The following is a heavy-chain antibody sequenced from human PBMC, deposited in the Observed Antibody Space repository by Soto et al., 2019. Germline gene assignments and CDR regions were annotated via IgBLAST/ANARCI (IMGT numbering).Heavy chain of an antibody. V-gene: IGHV3-53*01. D-gene: IGHD1-1*01. CDR2: LDDDDGT. CDR1: GLTVSGKKY. CDR3: ASGHEREHAYDV. Sequence: DVQLVESGGGLIQPGESLRLSCAAFGLTVSGKKYVAWVRQAPGKGLEWVSALDDDDGTYYADSVKGRFTTSRDSSTPTLYLQMNGLRPDDTAVYYCASGHEREHAYDVWGQGTTVTVSS. J-gene: IGHJ3*01.